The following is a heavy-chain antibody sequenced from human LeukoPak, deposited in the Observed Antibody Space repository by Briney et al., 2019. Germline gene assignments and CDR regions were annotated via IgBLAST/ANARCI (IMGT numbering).Heavy chain of an antibody. CDR3: ARGRCGSTSCYDYYFDY. J-gene: IGHJ4*02. CDR1: GFTVSSNY. V-gene: IGHV3-53*01. D-gene: IGHD2-2*01. CDR2: IYSGGST. Sequence: PRGSLRLSCAASGFTVSSNYMSWVRQAPGKGLEWVSVIYSGGSTYYADSVKGRFTISRDNSKNTLYLQMNSLRAEDTAVYYCARGRCGSTSCYDYYFDYWGQGTLVTVSS.